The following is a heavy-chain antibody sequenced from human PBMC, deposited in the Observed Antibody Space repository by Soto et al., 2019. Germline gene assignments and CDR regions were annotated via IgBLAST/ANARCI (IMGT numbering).Heavy chain of an antibody. CDR3: ARASIAAAGNFDY. CDR1: GYSFTCYW. D-gene: IGHD6-13*01. J-gene: IGHJ4*02. CDR2: IYPGDSDT. Sequence: GESLKISCKGSGYSFTCYWIGWVRQMPGKGLEWMGIIYPGDSDTRYSPSFQGQVTISADKSISTAYLQWSSLKASDTAMYYCARASIAAAGNFDYWGQGTLVTVSS. V-gene: IGHV5-51*01.